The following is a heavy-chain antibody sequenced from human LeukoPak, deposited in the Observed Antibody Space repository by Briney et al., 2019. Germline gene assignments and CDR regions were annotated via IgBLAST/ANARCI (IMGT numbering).Heavy chain of an antibody. Sequence: SGTLSLTCAVSGGSISSSNWWCWVRQPPGKGLEWIGEIYHSGSTNYNPSLKSRVTISVDKSKNQFSLKLSSVTAADTAVYYCARLHCGGDCYSPIWDYWGQGTLVTVSS. J-gene: IGHJ4*02. D-gene: IGHD2-21*02. CDR1: GGSISSSNW. V-gene: IGHV4-4*02. CDR2: IYHSGST. CDR3: ARLHCGGDCYSPIWDY.